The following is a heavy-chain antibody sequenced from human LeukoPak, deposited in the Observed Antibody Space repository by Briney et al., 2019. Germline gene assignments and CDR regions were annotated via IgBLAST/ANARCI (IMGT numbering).Heavy chain of an antibody. CDR2: INPNSGGT. CDR1: GYTFTSYG. J-gene: IGHJ4*02. D-gene: IGHD2-21*01. V-gene: IGHV1-2*02. CDR3: ARTKAVVVIAITLDTYYFDY. Sequence: ASVKVSCKASGYTFTSYGISWVRQAPGQGLEWMGWINPNSGGTNYAQKFQGRVTMTRDTSISTAYMELSRLRSDDTAVYCCARTKAVVVIAITLDTYYFDYWGQGTLVTASS.